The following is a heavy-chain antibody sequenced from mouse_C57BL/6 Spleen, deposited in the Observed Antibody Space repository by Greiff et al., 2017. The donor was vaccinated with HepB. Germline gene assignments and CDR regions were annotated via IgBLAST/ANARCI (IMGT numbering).Heavy chain of an antibody. CDR2: IDPENGDT. CDR1: GFNIKDDY. V-gene: IGHV14-4*01. CDR3: TIRYYYGSSPFAY. J-gene: IGHJ3*01. Sequence: EVQLQQSGAELVRPGASVKLSCTASGFNIKDDYMHWVKQRPEQGLEWIGWIDPENGDTEYASKFQGKATITADTSSNTAYLQLSSLTSEDTAVYYGTIRYYYGSSPFAYWGQGTLVTVSA. D-gene: IGHD1-1*01.